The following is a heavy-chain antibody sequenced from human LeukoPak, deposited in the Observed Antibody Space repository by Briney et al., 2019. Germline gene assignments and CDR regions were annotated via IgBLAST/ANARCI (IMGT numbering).Heavy chain of an antibody. V-gene: IGHV1-18*01. CDR3: ARVGWRYLNYFDY. D-gene: IGHD3-16*02. CDR1: GYTFTNYV. J-gene: IGHJ4*02. CDR2: ISAYNGNT. Sequence: ASVKVSCKASGYTFTNYVICWVRQAPGQGLEWMGWISAYNGNTKYAQKLQGRVTMTTDTATSTAYMDLRSLRSDDTAVYYCARVGWRYLNYFDYWGQGTLVTVSS.